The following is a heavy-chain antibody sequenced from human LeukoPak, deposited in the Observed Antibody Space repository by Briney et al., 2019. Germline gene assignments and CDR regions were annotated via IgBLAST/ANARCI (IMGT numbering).Heavy chain of an antibody. J-gene: IGHJ4*02. V-gene: IGHV1-69*13. CDR1: GGTFSSYA. CDR2: IIPIFGTA. Sequence: ASVKVSCKASGGTFSSYAISWVRQAPGQGLEWMGGIIPIFGTANYAQKFQGRVTITADESTSTAYMELSSLRSEDTAVYYCARDHTCYYDSSGYYYPYWGQGTLVTVSS. CDR3: ARDHTCYYDSSGYYYPY. D-gene: IGHD3-22*01.